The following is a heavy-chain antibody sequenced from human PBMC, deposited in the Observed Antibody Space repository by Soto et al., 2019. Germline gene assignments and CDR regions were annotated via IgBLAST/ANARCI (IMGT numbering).Heavy chain of an antibody. V-gene: IGHV1-2*02. CDR1: GYTFTNYY. D-gene: IGHD2-15*01. CDR3: ARDHCSGGSCYPSRLPFDP. CDR2: ISPRTGGT. Sequence: ASVKVSCKASGYTFTNYYLHWVRQAPGQGLEWMGWISPRTGGTKYAQTFQGRVTLTRDTSTSTVYMELSSLRSEDTAVYYCARDHCSGGSCYPSRLPFDPWGQGTLVTVSS. J-gene: IGHJ5*02.